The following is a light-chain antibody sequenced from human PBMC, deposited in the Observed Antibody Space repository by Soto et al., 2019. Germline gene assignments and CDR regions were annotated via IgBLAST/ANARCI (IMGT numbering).Light chain of an antibody. CDR3: QQYNSYVYT. V-gene: IGKV1-5*01. CDR1: QRISSW. CDR2: DAS. Sequence: DLQMPQSPSTLSASVGDRVTITCRASQRISSWLAWYQQKPGKAPQLLIYDASSLESGVPSRFSVSGSGTEFPLAHSSLQPDDFATYYCQQYNSYVYTFGQGTKLEIK. J-gene: IGKJ2*01.